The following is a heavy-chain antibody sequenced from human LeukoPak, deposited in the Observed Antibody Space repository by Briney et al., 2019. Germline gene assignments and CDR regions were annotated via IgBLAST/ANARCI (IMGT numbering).Heavy chain of an antibody. CDR3: AKRPRIAAAGDGSWFDP. CDR2: ISGTGGST. J-gene: IGHJ5*02. D-gene: IGHD6-13*01. Sequence: GGSLRLSCAASGFTFSSYAMSWVRQAPGKGLEWVSAISGTGGSTYYADSVKGRFTISRDNSKNMLYLQMNSLRAEDTAVYYRAKRPRIAAAGDGSWFDPWGQGTLVTVSS. CDR1: GFTFSSYA. V-gene: IGHV3-23*01.